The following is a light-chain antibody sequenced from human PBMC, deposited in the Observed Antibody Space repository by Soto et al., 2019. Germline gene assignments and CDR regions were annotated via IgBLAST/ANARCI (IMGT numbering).Light chain of an antibody. V-gene: IGLV2-14*01. CDR3: SLYVGSDNWL. Sequence: QSVLTQPASVSGSPGQSITISCTGTSSDVGGYNYVSWYQVKPGKVPKLMIFEVSNRPSGVSNRFSGSKSGNTASLTISGLQAEDEADYYCSLYVGSDNWLFGGGTKLTVL. CDR2: EVS. CDR1: SSDVGGYNY. J-gene: IGLJ3*02.